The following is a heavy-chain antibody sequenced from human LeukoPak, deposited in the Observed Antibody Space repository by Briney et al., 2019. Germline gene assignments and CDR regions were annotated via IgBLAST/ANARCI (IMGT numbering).Heavy chain of an antibody. V-gene: IGHV3-30-3*01. CDR3: ARAGEQNSASYLDYFDS. CDR2: ISNDGSRK. CDR1: GFTFSNYV. Sequence: VQPGRSLILSCAASGFTFSNYVMHWVRQAPDKGLEWVAVISNDGSRKYYADSVKGRFTISRDNSKNTLYVEMYSLRPEDTAVFYCARAGEQNSASYLDYFDSWGQGVLVTVSS. J-gene: IGHJ4*02. D-gene: IGHD6-19*01.